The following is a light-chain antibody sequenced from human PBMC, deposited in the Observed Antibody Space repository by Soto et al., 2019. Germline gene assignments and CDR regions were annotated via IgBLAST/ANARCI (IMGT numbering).Light chain of an antibody. CDR2: EVS. CDR1: SSDAGGYKF. CDR3: CSQAGSSNVL. Sequence: QSALTQPPSASGSPGQSVTISCTGTSSDAGGYKFVSWYQQHPGKAPKLMIYEVSKRPSGVPDRFSGSKSGNTASLTVSGRQAEDEADYYCCSQAGSSNVLFGGGTKLTVL. J-gene: IGLJ2*01. V-gene: IGLV2-8*01.